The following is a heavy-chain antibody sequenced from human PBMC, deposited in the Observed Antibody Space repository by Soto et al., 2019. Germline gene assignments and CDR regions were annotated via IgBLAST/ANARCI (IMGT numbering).Heavy chain of an antibody. J-gene: IGHJ4*02. CDR3: AKDDYSNGNDY. CDR2: ISYDGSNK. Sequence: QVQLVESGGGVVQPGRSLRLSCAASGFTFSSYGMHWVRQAPGKGLEWVAAISYDGSNKYYADSVKGRFTISRDNSKNTLYLQMNSLRAEDTAVYYCAKDDYSNGNDYWGQGTLVTVSS. V-gene: IGHV3-30*18. D-gene: IGHD4-4*01. CDR1: GFTFSSYG.